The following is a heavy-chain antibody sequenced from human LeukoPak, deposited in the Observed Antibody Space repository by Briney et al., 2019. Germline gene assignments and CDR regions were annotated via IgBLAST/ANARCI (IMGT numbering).Heavy chain of an antibody. D-gene: IGHD3-9*01. CDR2: INPNSGGT. Sequence: ASVKVSCKASGYTFTGYYMHWVRQAPGQGLEWMGWINPNSGGTNYAQKFQGRVTMTRDTSISTAYMELSRLRSDDTAVYYCARAAVLGYFGWLTPYGMDVWGQGTTVTVSS. CDR1: GYTFTGYY. J-gene: IGHJ6*02. CDR3: ARAAVLGYFGWLTPYGMDV. V-gene: IGHV1-2*02.